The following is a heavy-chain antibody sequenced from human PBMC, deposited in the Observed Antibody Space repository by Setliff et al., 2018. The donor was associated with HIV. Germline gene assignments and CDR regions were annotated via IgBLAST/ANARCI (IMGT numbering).Heavy chain of an antibody. Sequence: SSETLSLTCTVSGESISGSSYSWGWIRQPPGKGPEWIGSITYSGSARYNPSLKSRVAISVDMSKNQFSLRVTSLTAADTAVYYCARHVVALGIVVLPAGALDFWGPGTLVTVSS. CDR1: GESISGSSYS. CDR3: ARHVVALGIVVLPAGALDF. J-gene: IGHJ4*02. V-gene: IGHV4-39*01. CDR2: ITYSGSA. D-gene: IGHD2-2*01.